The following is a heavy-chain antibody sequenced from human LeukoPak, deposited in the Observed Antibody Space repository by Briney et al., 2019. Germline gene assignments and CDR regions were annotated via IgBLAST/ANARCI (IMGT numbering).Heavy chain of an antibody. CDR1: GYTFTSYG. CDR2: IIPIFGTA. Sequence: SVKVSCKASGYTFTSYGISWVRQAPGQGLEWMGGIIPIFGTANYAQKFQGRVTITADESTSTAYMELSSLRSEDTAVYYCSSLNSSGYYLHDAFDIWGQGTMVTVSS. J-gene: IGHJ3*02. CDR3: SSLNSSGYYLHDAFDI. D-gene: IGHD3-22*01. V-gene: IGHV1-69*13.